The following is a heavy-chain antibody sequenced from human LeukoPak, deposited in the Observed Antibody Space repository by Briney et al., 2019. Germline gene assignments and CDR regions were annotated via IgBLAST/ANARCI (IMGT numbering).Heavy chain of an antibody. V-gene: IGHV3-23*01. Sequence: GGSLRLSCAASGFTFSSYAMTWVRQAPGKGLEWVSASTGSGGTTYYADTVMGRFTISRDNSKNTLYLQMNSLRAEDTAVYYCARLLSGNWGQGTLVTVSS. J-gene: IGHJ4*02. CDR3: ARLLSGN. CDR2: STGSGGTT. CDR1: GFTFSSYA. D-gene: IGHD2-21*02.